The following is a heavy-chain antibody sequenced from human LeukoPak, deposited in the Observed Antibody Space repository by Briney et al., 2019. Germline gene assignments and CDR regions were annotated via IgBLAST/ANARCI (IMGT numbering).Heavy chain of an antibody. Sequence: ASVKVSCKASGYTFTGYFIHWVRQAPGQGLEWMGWINPNNGGTKYAQKFQDRVTMTRDTSISTAYMELSRLRSDDTAVYYCARVPGIGLYYFDYWGQGTLVTVSS. CDR3: ARVPGIGLYYFDY. D-gene: IGHD3-10*01. J-gene: IGHJ4*02. V-gene: IGHV1-2*02. CDR1: GYTFTGYF. CDR2: INPNNGGT.